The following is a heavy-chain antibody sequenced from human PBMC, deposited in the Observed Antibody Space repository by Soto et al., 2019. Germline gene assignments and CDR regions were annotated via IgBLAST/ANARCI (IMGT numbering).Heavy chain of an antibody. J-gene: IGHJ6*02. Sequence: EVQLVETGGGLIQPGGSLRLSCAASGFTVSGKYISWVRQAPGKGLEWVSIIYSGGSTYYADSVKGRFTISRDNSKNTLYLQMNSLRAEDTAVYYCARGPFEYYAMDVWGQGTTVTVSS. CDR1: GFTVSGKY. CDR3: ARGPFEYYAMDV. V-gene: IGHV3-53*02. CDR2: IYSGGST.